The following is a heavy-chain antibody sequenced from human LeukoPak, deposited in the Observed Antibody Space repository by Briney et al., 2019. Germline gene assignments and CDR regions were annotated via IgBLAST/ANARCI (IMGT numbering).Heavy chain of an antibody. V-gene: IGHV4-4*02. D-gene: IGHD3-10*01. Sequence: SGTLSLTCAVSGGSISSSNWWSWVRPPPGKGLEWIGEIYHSGSTYYNPSLKSRVTISVDTSKNQFSLKLTSVTAADTAVYYCATNLYGSGNYFAYWGQGTLVTVSS. CDR3: ATNLYGSGNYFAY. CDR1: GGSISSSNW. J-gene: IGHJ4*02. CDR2: IYHSGST.